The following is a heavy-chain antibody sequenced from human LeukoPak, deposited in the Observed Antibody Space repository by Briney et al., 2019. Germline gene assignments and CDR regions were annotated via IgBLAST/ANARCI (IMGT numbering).Heavy chain of an antibody. CDR1: GYTFTDFY. V-gene: IGHV1-2*02. CDR2: INPKSGVT. CDR3: AREGSSSCFDY. D-gene: IGHD6-13*01. Sequence: ASVKVSCKASGYTFTDFYIHWVRQAPGQGLEWMGWINPKSGVTKYPQKFQGRVTVTRDTSISTAYMELSRLRSDDTAVYYCAREGSSSCFDYWGQGTLVTVSS. J-gene: IGHJ4*02.